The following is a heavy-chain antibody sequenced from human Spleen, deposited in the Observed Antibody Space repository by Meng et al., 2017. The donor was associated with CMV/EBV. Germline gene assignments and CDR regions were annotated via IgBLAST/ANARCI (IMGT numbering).Heavy chain of an antibody. V-gene: IGHV3-53*01. J-gene: IGHJ4*02. CDR2: IRGGGGV. CDR1: GFTVRSNF. CDR3: ARSRDGYNFVLGY. Sequence: GGSLRLSCAAYGFTVRSNFMARVRQAPGQGLEWVSVIRGGGGVYYADSVKGRFTISRDNSKNRLYMEMNSLTAEDTAMYFCARSRDGYNFVLGYWGQGTLVTVSS. D-gene: IGHD5-24*01.